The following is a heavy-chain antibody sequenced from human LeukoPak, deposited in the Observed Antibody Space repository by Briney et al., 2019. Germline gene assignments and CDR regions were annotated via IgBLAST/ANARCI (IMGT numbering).Heavy chain of an antibody. V-gene: IGHV3-21*01. CDR1: GFTFSSCG. J-gene: IGHJ2*01. Sequence: GGSLRLSCAASGFTFSSCGMNWVRQAPGKGLEWVSFVSIGGSFIYYADSVKGRFTISRDDAKNSLYLQMNSLTAEDTAEYYCARNKINTVTTGWYFDLWGRGTLVSVSS. CDR3: ARNKINTVTTGWYFDL. D-gene: IGHD4-17*01. CDR2: VSIGGSFI.